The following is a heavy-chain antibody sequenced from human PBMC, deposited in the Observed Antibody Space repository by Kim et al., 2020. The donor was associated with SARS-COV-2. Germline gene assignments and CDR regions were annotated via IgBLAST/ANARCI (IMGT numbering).Heavy chain of an antibody. CDR2: IDTDGRTT. Sequence: GGSLRLSCAASGFTFNNYRMHWVRQAPGKGLEWVSSIDTDGRTTRHADSLRGRFTISRDNAKNTVYLQMNSLRVEDTAVYYCARDGGGFGYWAQGNLVTV. CDR1: GFTFNNYR. D-gene: IGHD2-21*01. CDR3: ARDGGGFGY. J-gene: IGHJ4*02. V-gene: IGHV3-74*01.